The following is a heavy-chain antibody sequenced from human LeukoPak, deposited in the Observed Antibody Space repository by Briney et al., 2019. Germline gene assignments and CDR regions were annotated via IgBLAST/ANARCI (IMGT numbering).Heavy chain of an antibody. J-gene: IGHJ2*01. V-gene: IGHV5-51*01. CDR2: IYPGDSDT. CDR3: ARRGDYGANPWYFDP. D-gene: IGHD4-23*01. Sequence: GESLKISCEGSGYSFTSFWIGWVRQMPGKGLEWMGIIYPGDSDTRYSPSFQGQVTISVDKSISTAYLQWSSPRASDTAMYYCARRGDYGANPWYFDPWGRGTLVTVSS. CDR1: GYSFTSFW.